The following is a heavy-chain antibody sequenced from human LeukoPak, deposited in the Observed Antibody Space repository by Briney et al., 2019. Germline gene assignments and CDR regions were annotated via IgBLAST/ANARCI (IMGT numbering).Heavy chain of an antibody. Sequence: TGGSLRLSCAASGFTFSSYAMQWVRQAPGKGLEYASAISSNGGSTYYANSVKGRFTISRDNSKNTLYLQMNSLRDQDTAVYYCAQGSHYYGSGSHRRGHYFDYWGQGTLVTVSS. CDR2: ISSNGGST. J-gene: IGHJ4*02. D-gene: IGHD3-10*01. CDR1: GFTFSSYA. CDR3: AQGSHYYGSGSHRRGHYFDY. V-gene: IGHV3-64*01.